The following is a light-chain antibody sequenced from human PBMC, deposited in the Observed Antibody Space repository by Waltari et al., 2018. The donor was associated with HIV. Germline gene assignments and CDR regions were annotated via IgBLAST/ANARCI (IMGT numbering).Light chain of an antibody. CDR2: STN. CDR3: VVFVGNGIWA. CDR1: SASISTNPY. J-gene: IGLJ3*02. V-gene: IGLV8-61*01. Sequence: QTVVTQETSFSVSPGGTVTLTCGLNSASISTNPYPSWYQQTPGQAPRTLVYSTNSRSSGVPDRFSGSILGNKAALIITGAQADDECDYYCVVFVGNGIWAFGGGTKVTVL.